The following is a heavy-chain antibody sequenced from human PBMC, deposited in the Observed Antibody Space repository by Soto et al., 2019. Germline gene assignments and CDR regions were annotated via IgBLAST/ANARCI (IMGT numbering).Heavy chain of an antibody. CDR3: ARTPISYCSGGSCYPYYFDY. CDR2: INHSGST. Sequence: SETLSLTCAVYGGSFSGYYWSWIRQPPGKGLYWIGEINHSGSTNYNPSLKSRVTISVDTSKNQFSLKLSSVTAADTAVYYCARTPISYCSGGSCYPYYFDYWGQGTLVTVSS. J-gene: IGHJ4*02. D-gene: IGHD2-15*01. CDR1: GGSFSGYY. V-gene: IGHV4-34*01.